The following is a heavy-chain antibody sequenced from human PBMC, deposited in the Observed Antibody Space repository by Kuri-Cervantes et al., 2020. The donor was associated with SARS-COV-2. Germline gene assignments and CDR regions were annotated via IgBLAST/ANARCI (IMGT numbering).Heavy chain of an antibody. CDR3: ARSGYSYGPETQGAFDI. D-gene: IGHD5-18*01. V-gene: IGHV4-39*01. J-gene: IGHJ3*02. CDR1: GGSISSSSYY. CDR2: IYYSGST. Sequence: GSLRLSCTVSGGSISSSSYYWGWIRQPPGKGLEWIGSIYYSGSTNYNPSLKSRVTISVDTSKNQFSLKLSSVTAADTAVYYCARSGYSYGPETQGAFDIWGQGTMVTVSS.